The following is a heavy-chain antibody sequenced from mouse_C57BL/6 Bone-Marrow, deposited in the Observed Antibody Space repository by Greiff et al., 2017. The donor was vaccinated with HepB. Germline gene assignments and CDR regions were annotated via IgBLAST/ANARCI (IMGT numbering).Heavy chain of an antibody. V-gene: IGHV14-4*01. Sequence: VQLQQSGAELVRPGASVKLSCTASGFNIKDDYMHWVKQRPEQGLEWIGWIDPENGDTEYASKFQGKATITADTSSNTAYLQLSSLTSEDTAVYYCTTDYYGSSYGYGGQGTTLTVSS. CDR1: GFNIKDDY. CDR2: IDPENGDT. J-gene: IGHJ2*01. CDR3: TTDYYGSSYGY. D-gene: IGHD1-1*01.